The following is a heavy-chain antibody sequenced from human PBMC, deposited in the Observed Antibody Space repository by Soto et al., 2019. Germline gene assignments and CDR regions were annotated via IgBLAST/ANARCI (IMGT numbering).Heavy chain of an antibody. CDR3: ARDGLGGPGYFDY. J-gene: IGHJ4*02. Sequence: SETLSLTCAVSGGSISSSNWWSWVRQPPGKGLEWIGEIYHSGSTNYNPSLKSRVTISVDKSKNQFSLKLSSVTAADTAVYYCARDGLGGPGYFDYWGQGTLVTVSS. V-gene: IGHV4-4*02. CDR1: GGSISSSNW. D-gene: IGHD3-10*01. CDR2: IYHSGST.